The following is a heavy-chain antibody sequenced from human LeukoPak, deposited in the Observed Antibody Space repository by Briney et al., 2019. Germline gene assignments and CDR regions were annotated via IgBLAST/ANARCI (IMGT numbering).Heavy chain of an antibody. CDR1: DGSIRGNS. Sequence: SETLSLPRTVSDGSIRGNSWSWIRQPPGKGLECIGYIYYSGSTNYSPSLKSRVTISVDVSKNHFSLKLNSVTAADTAVYYCARTRSSGTCDYWGQGTLVTVSS. D-gene: IGHD1-26*01. CDR2: IYYSGST. CDR3: ARTRSSGTCDY. J-gene: IGHJ4*02. V-gene: IGHV4-59*01.